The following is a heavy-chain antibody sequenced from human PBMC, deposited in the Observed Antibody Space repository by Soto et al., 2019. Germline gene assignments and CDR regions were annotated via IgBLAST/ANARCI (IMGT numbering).Heavy chain of an antibody. J-gene: IGHJ6*01. CDR2: ISYDGSNK. CDR1: GFTFSSYA. CDR3: ARAYMITFGGVIIHDYYGMDV. V-gene: IGHV3-30-3*01. Sequence: QVQLVESGGGVVQPGRSLRLSCAASGFTFSSYAMHWVRQAPGKGLEWVAVISYDGSNKYYADSVKGRFTISRDNSKNTLYLQMNSLRAEDTAVYYCARAYMITFGGVIIHDYYGMDVW. D-gene: IGHD3-16*02.